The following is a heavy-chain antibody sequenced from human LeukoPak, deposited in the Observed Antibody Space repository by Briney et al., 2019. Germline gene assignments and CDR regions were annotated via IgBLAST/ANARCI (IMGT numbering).Heavy chain of an antibody. D-gene: IGHD4-11*01. CDR1: GYSFTNYW. J-gene: IGHJ1*01. CDR2: IYPRDSDT. CDR3: VRVEVNRKVTIY. Sequence: GSPRISCKGSGYSFTNYWIGWVRQMPGKGLEWMGIIYPRDSDTKASPSFQCQVTMSVDKSISTAYLQWGSLTAWDTAMFYCVRVEVNRKVTIYGGQRTLVTVSS. V-gene: IGHV5-51*01.